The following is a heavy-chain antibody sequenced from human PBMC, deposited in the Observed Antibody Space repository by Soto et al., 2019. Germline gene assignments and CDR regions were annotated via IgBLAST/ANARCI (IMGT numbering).Heavy chain of an antibody. CDR1: GFTFTHYV. V-gene: IGHV1-3*01. Sequence: QVQLVQSGAEVKKPGASVKVSCKTFGFTFTHYVLFWVRQAPGQRLEWVGWIHAGNGNTESSEKFQGRVTLTTDTSASTAYMELSSLRSEDTALYYCARGLVGSTTAFDNWGQGTLVTVSS. D-gene: IGHD3-22*01. CDR3: ARGLVGSTTAFDN. CDR2: IHAGNGNT. J-gene: IGHJ4*02.